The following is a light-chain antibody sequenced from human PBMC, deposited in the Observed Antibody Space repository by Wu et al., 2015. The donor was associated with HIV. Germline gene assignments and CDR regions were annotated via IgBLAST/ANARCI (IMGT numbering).Light chain of an antibody. CDR2: AAS. CDR3: QQTYSAPGT. CDR1: QTISSY. Sequence: DIQMTQSPSSLSASIGDRVTITCRANQTISSYLNWYQQKPRKPPNLLIYAASNLQSGVPSRFSGSGSGTDFTLTISNLQPEDFATYSCQQTYSAPGTFGGGTKVEIK. V-gene: IGKV1-39*01. J-gene: IGKJ4*01.